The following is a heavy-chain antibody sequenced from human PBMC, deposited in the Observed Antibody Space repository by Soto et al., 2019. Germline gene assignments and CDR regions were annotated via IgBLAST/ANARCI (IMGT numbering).Heavy chain of an antibody. Sequence: QVQLVQSGAEVKKPGASVKVSCKASGYAFTSYYIHWVRQAPGGGLEWMGVINPTGGRTSYAQKFEGRVTMAKDTSTSTVYMELSNLRSEDTVVYYCARGFRNPVYFDFWGQGTLVTVSS. J-gene: IGHJ4*02. CDR1: GYAFTSYY. CDR3: ARGFRNPVYFDF. CDR2: INPTGGRT. V-gene: IGHV1-46*01.